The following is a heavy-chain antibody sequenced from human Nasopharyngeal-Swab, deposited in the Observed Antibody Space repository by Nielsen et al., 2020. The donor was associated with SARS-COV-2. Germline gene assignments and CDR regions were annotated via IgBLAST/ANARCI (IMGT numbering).Heavy chain of an antibody. Sequence: VGSLRLSCAASGFTVSSNYMNWVRQPPGKGLEWISVLYSGGNTYYAGSVKGRFTISRDNSKSTLYLQMNNLRAEDTAVYYCARSRNYYYYMDVWGKGTTVTVSS. V-gene: IGHV3-66*01. CDR1: GFTVSSNY. CDR3: ARSRNYYYYMDV. CDR2: LYSGGNT. J-gene: IGHJ6*03.